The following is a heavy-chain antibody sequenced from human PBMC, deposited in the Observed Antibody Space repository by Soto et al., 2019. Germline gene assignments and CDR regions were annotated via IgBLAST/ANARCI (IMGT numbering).Heavy chain of an antibody. CDR3: ATDDYGIFPY. J-gene: IGHJ4*02. Sequence: HVQLVQSGTEVKKPGASVRVACMVSGYPFTTYYIHWVRQAPGQGLEWMGWIDPRSGGTVYEQKFQGRVTMTRYTSISTVYMALSGRTSDDTALYYCATDDYGIFPYWGQGSLVTVSS. CDR2: IDPRSGGT. CDR1: GYPFTTYY. V-gene: IGHV1-2*02. D-gene: IGHD3-10*01.